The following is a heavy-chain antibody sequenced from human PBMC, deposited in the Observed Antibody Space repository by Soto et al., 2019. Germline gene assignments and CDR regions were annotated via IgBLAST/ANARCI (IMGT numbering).Heavy chain of an antibody. CDR1: GGSISGYY. Sequence: VQLQESGPGLVKPSETLSLTCTVSGGSISGYYWSWIRQSPGKGLEWIGYIHYSGSTNYNPSLKRRVTISVDTSKNQLSLKLSSVTAAATAVYYCASGLAAGTKSPFHYWGQGTLVTVSS. D-gene: IGHD6-13*01. CDR2: IHYSGST. J-gene: IGHJ4*02. V-gene: IGHV4-59*01. CDR3: ASGLAAGTKSPFHY.